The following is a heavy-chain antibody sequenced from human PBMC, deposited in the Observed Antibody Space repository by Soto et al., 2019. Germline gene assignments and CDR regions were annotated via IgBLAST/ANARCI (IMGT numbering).Heavy chain of an antibody. J-gene: IGHJ6*02. V-gene: IGHV5-51*01. CDR1: GYSFTSYW. D-gene: IGHD2-2*01. Sequence: GESLKISCKGSGYSFTSYWIGWVRQMPGKGLEWMGIIYPGDSDTRYSPSFQGQVTISADKSISTAYLQWSSLKASDTAMYYCARIYNCISTSCYQYGMDVWGQGTTVTVS. CDR3: ARIYNCISTSCYQYGMDV. CDR2: IYPGDSDT.